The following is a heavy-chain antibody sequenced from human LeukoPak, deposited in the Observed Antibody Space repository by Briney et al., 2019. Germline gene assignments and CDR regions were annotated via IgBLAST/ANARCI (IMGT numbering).Heavy chain of an antibody. V-gene: IGHV4-30-2*01. J-gene: IGHJ6*02. D-gene: IGHD3-10*01. Sequence: SETLSLTCTVSGGSVSSGDYYWSWIRQPPGKGLEWIGSVYHSGETYYNPSLNSRVTISVDRSKNQFSLKLSSVTAADTAVYYCARGFVDYYGSGREDYGMDVWGQGTTVTVSS. CDR2: VYHSGET. CDR1: GGSVSSGDYY. CDR3: ARGFVDYYGSGREDYGMDV.